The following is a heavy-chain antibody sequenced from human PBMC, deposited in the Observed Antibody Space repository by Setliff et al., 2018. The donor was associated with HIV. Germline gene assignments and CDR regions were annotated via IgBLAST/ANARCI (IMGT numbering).Heavy chain of an antibody. CDR3: ETDCAVVGGTGSLDS. Sequence: QPSETLSLTCAVYGGSFSDYYWSWVRQTPGKGLEWVANIKQDGSEKNYMDSVKGRFTISRDNAKNSLYLQMNSLRVEDTAVYYCETDCAVVGGTGSLDSWGQGTLVTVSS. CDR2: IKQDGSEK. CDR1: GGSFSDYY. J-gene: IGHJ4*02. V-gene: IGHV3-7*05. D-gene: IGHD1-26*01.